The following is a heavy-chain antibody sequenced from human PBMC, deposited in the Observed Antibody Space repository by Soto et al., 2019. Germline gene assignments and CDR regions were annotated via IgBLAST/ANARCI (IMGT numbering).Heavy chain of an antibody. CDR1: GYSVSSSDYY. V-gene: IGHV4-39*01. CDR3: ARPGYYDSSSYYAFDY. Sequence: SETLSLTCSVSGYSVSSSDYYWGWIRQPPGKGLEWIGGIYYSGNTYYNPSLKSRVTISVDTSNNQFSLRLNSVTAADTAVYYCARPGYYDSSSYYAFDYWGQGTLVTVSS. CDR2: IYYSGNT. J-gene: IGHJ4*02. D-gene: IGHD3-22*01.